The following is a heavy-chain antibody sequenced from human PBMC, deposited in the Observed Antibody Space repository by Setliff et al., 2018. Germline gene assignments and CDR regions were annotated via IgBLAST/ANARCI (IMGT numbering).Heavy chain of an antibody. CDR2: IHYSGTT. V-gene: IGHV4-31*01. CDR3: ARGQPRWFDP. Sequence: SETLSLTCTVSGGSITSGRYYWGWIRQPPGKGLEWIGYIHYSGTTYYNPSLKSPVTISVDTSKSQFSLSLYSVTVADTAVYYCARGQPRWFDPWGPGTLVTVSS. J-gene: IGHJ5*02. CDR1: GGSITSGRYY.